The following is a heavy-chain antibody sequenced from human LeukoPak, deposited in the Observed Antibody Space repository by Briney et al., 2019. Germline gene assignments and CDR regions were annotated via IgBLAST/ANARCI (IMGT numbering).Heavy chain of an antibody. CDR1: GGTFISYA. V-gene: IGHV1-69*13. D-gene: IGHD3-22*01. Sequence: SVKVSCKASGGTFISYAISWVRQAPGQGLEWMGGIIPIFGTANYAQKFQGRVTITADESTSTAYMELSSLRSEDTAVYYCATPPHYTYYYDSSGYDPGFDYWGQGTLVTVSS. CDR3: ATPPHYTYYYDSSGYDPGFDY. J-gene: IGHJ4*02. CDR2: IIPIFGTA.